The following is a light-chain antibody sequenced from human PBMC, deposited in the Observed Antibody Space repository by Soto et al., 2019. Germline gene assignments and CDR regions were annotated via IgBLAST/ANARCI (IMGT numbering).Light chain of an antibody. Sequence: EIVLTQSPATLSLSPGERVTLSCRASQSVRHDHLAWYQQKPGQPPRVLFFGASVRATGIPDRFSGSGSGTDFSLTISRLEPEDFAVYYCQQYGSSPLTFGGGSKVEI. CDR2: GAS. CDR1: QSVRHDH. CDR3: QQYGSSPLT. V-gene: IGKV3-20*01. J-gene: IGKJ4*01.